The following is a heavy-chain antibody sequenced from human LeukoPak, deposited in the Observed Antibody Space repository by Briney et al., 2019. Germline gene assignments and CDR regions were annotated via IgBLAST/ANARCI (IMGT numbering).Heavy chain of an antibody. V-gene: IGHV3-21*01. J-gene: IGHJ6*03. CDR1: GFTFSSYS. D-gene: IGHD3-3*01. CDR3: ARDARTLEWSQSASYYYYMDV. Sequence: PGGSLRLSCAASGFTFSSYSMNWVRQAPGKGLEWVSSSSSSSSYIYYADSVKGRFTISRDNAKNSLYLQMNSLRAEDTAVYYCARDARTLEWSQSASYYYYMDVWGKGTTVTVSS. CDR2: SSSSSSYI.